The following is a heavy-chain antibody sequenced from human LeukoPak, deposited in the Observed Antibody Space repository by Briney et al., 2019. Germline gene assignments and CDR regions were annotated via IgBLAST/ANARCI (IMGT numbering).Heavy chain of an antibody. CDR3: TRGGDDCSGGSCYSDY. V-gene: IGHV3-49*04. CDR1: GFTFGDYA. Sequence: GGSLRLSCTASGFTFGDYAMSWVRQAPGKGLEWVGFIRSKAYGGTTEYAASVKGRFTISRDDSKSIAYLQMNSLKTEDTAVYYCTRGGDDCSGGSCYSDYWGQGTLVTVSS. D-gene: IGHD2-15*01. CDR2: IRSKAYGGTT. J-gene: IGHJ4*02.